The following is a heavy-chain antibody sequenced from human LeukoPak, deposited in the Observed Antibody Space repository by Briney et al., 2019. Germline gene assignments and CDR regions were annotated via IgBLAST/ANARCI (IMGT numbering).Heavy chain of an antibody. V-gene: IGHV4-34*01. J-gene: IGHJ6*03. CDR3: ARVRGGVRRRLYYMDV. CDR1: GGSFSGYY. Sequence: SSETLSLTCAVYGGSFSGYYWSWIRQPPGKGLEWIGEINHSGSTNYNPSLKSRATISVDTSKNQFCLKLSSVTAADTAVYYCARVRGGVRRRLYYMDVWGKGTTVTVSS. D-gene: IGHD3-16*01. CDR2: INHSGST.